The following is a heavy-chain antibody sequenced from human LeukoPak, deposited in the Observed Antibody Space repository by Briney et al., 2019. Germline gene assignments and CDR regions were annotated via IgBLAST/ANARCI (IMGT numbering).Heavy chain of an antibody. CDR2: IGSSGDTT. V-gene: IGHV3-23*01. CDR3: AKDVRYFDTLDY. Sequence: PGGSLRLSCVASGFNFKNYAMSWVRQAPGQGLEWVSGIGSSGDTTYYTDPVKGRFIISRDNSKNTLYLQLNSLRVEDTAIYFCAKDVRYFDTLDYWGQGTLVSVSS. J-gene: IGHJ4*02. D-gene: IGHD3-9*01. CDR1: GFNFKNYA.